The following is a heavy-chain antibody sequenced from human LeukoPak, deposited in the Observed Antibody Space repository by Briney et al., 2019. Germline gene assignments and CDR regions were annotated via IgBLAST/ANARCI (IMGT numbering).Heavy chain of an antibody. CDR3: AKDFYDSSRGPFDY. V-gene: IGHV3-23*01. D-gene: IGHD3-22*01. Sequence: PGGSLRLSCAASGFTFSSYAMSWVRQAPGKGLEWVSTISGSGGSTYYADSVKGRFTISRDNSKNTLYLQMNSLRAEDTAVYYCAKDFYDSSRGPFDYWGQGTLVTVSS. CDR2: ISGSGGST. J-gene: IGHJ4*02. CDR1: GFTFSSYA.